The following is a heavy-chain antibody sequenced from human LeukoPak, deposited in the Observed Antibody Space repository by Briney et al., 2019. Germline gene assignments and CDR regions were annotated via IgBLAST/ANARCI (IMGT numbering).Heavy chain of an antibody. V-gene: IGHV3-30*18. CDR3: AKDEAEKYYYYGMDV. J-gene: IGHJ6*02. Sequence: GGSLRLSCAASGSTFSSYGMHWVRQAPGKGLEWVAVISYDGSIKYYADSVRGRFTISRDNSKNTLYVQMNSLRAEDTAVYYCAKDEAEKYYYYGMDVWGQGTTVTVSS. CDR1: GSTFSSYG. CDR2: ISYDGSIK.